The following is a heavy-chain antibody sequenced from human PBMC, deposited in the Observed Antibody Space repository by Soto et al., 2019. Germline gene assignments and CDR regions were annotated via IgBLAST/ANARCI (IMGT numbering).Heavy chain of an antibody. D-gene: IGHD4-17*01. CDR1: GGTFSSYA. Sequence: QVQLVQSGAEVKKPGSSVKVSCKASGGTFSSYAISWVRQAPGQGLEWMGGIIPIFGTANYAQKFQGRVTITADKSTSAAYMELSSLRSEDTAVYYCARHYGGNSIEPRGFDPWGQGTLVTVSS. J-gene: IGHJ5*02. V-gene: IGHV1-69*06. CDR2: IIPIFGTA. CDR3: ARHYGGNSIEPRGFDP.